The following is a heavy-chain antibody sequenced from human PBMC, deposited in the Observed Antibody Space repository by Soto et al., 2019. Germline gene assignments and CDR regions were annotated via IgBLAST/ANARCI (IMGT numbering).Heavy chain of an antibody. V-gene: IGHV3-48*01. D-gene: IGHD6-19*01. Sequence: TGGSLRLSCGASGFTFSSYSMNWVRQAPGKGLEWVSYISSSSSTIYYADSVKGRFTISRDNAKNSLYLQMNSLRAEDTAVYYCAKDQGSVEYNWFDPWGQGTLVTVSS. CDR2: ISSSSSTI. CDR3: AKDQGSVEYNWFDP. J-gene: IGHJ5*02. CDR1: GFTFSSYS.